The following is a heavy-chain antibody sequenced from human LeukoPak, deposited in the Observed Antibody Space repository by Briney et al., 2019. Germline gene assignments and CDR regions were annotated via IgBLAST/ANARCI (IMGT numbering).Heavy chain of an antibody. D-gene: IGHD1-1*01. V-gene: IGHV2-5*01. CDR2: VYGNDDK. Sequence: SGPTLLKPTQTLTLTCTFSGFSLTTSGVGVGWIRQHPGKALEWVAVVYGNDDKLYSPSLRSRLTITKDTSKNQVVLTMTNMDPVDTATYYCASQLLSRGYFDHWGQGTLVTVSS. CDR3: ASQLLSRGYFDH. J-gene: IGHJ4*02. CDR1: GFSLTTSGVG.